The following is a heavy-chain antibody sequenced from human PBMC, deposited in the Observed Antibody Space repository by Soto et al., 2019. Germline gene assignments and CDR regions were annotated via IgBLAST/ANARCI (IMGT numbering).Heavy chain of an antibody. V-gene: IGHV3-23*01. CDR1: GFTSSSYA. CDR3: AKSISFGGVIAYTLDY. J-gene: IGHJ4*02. D-gene: IGHD3-16*01. CDR2: ISGPGGTT. Sequence: GGSLSLSCAASGFTSSSYAMTWVRPAPGKGLQWVSGISGPGGTTYYADSVKGRSTISRDNSKSTLYLQVNNLRAEDTAIYYCAKSISFGGVIAYTLDYWGQGALVTVSS.